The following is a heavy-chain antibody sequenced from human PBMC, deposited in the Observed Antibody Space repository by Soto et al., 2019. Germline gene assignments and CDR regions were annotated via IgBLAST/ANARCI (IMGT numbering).Heavy chain of an antibody. CDR1: GYTFTSYA. J-gene: IGHJ4*02. CDR3: ARDDCTNGVCYFMFDY. Sequence: ASVKVSCKASGYTFTSYAMHWVRQAPGQRLEWMGWINAGNGNTKYSQKFQGRVTITRDTSASTAYMELSSLRSEDTAVYYCARDDCTNGVCYFMFDYWGQGTLVTVSS. CDR2: INAGNGNT. V-gene: IGHV1-3*01. D-gene: IGHD2-8*01.